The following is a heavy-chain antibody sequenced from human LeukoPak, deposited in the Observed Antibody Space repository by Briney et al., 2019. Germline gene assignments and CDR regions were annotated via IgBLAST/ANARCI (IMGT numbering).Heavy chain of an antibody. Sequence: SETLSLTCTVSGGSISSGGYYWSWSRQPPGKGLEWIGRISTSGSTNYNPSLKSRVTMSVDTSKNQFSLKLSSVTAADTAVYYCARDSITISVPYYMDVWGKGTTVTVSS. CDR2: ISTSGST. CDR3: ARDSITISVPYYMDV. D-gene: IGHD3-3*01. CDR1: GGSISSGGYY. V-gene: IGHV4-61*02. J-gene: IGHJ6*03.